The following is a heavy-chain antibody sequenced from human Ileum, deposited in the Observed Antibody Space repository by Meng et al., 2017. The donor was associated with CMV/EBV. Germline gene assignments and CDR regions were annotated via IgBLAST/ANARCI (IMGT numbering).Heavy chain of an antibody. CDR1: ADTFTHYY. CDR2: INTNSGGT. V-gene: IGHV1-2*02. CDR3: TRGVGSVDPRFDP. J-gene: IGHJ5*02. D-gene: IGHD1-26*01. Sequence: ASVKVSCKASADTFTHYYIHWVRQAPGQGPEWRGWINTNSGGTKYSQKLQGRITMTRDSSITTAYMDLSGLTADDTALYFCTRGVGSVDPRFDPWGQGTLVTVSS.